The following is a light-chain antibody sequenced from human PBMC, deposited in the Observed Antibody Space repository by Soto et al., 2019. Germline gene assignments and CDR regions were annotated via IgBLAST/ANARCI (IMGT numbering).Light chain of an antibody. CDR1: QSVSSW. J-gene: IGKJ2*01. Sequence: DIPMTQSPSTLSASVGDRVTITCRATQSVSSWLAWYQQKPGRAPKLLIYKASSLESGVPSRFSGSGSGTEFTLTISSLQPDDFATFYCQQYKSYPYTFGQGTKLELK. CDR3: QQYKSYPYT. CDR2: KAS. V-gene: IGKV1-5*03.